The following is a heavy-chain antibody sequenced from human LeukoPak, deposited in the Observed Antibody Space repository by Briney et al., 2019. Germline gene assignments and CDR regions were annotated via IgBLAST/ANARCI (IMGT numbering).Heavy chain of an antibody. Sequence: PSETLSLTCTVSGGSISTNTYYWGWIRQPPGKALEWIGSIYYSGSTYYNPSLKSRVTITVDTSKNQSSLKLSSVTATDTAVYFCARSGSGRLLDYWGQGTLVTVSS. J-gene: IGHJ4*02. V-gene: IGHV4-39*01. CDR1: GGSISTNTYY. CDR2: IYYSGST. CDR3: ARSGSGRLLDY. D-gene: IGHD6-19*01.